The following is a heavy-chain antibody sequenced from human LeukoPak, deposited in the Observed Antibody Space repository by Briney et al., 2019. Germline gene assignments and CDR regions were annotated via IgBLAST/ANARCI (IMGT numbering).Heavy chain of an antibody. CDR2: IKSDGSTT. Sequence: GGSLRLSCAASGFTFSSHWMHWVRQAPGKGLVWVSRIKSDGSTTTYTDYVRDLFSISRENANNTLYLQMSSLRAEDTAVSYCARERYSGSYRDDYWGQGTLVTVSS. D-gene: IGHD1-26*01. V-gene: IGHV3-74*01. CDR1: GFTFSSHW. CDR3: ARERYSGSYRDDY. J-gene: IGHJ4*02.